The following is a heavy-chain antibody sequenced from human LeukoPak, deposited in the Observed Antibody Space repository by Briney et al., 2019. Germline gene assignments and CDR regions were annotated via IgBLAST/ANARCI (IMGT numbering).Heavy chain of an antibody. Sequence: SVKVSCTASGGTFSSYAISWVRQAPGQGLEWMGGIIPIFGTANYAQKFQGRVTITADESTSTAYMELSSLRSEDTAVYYCAGVVVAAKGYAFDIWGQGTMVTVSS. CDR2: IIPIFGTA. D-gene: IGHD2-15*01. V-gene: IGHV1-69*13. CDR1: GGTFSSYA. CDR3: AGVVVAAKGYAFDI. J-gene: IGHJ3*02.